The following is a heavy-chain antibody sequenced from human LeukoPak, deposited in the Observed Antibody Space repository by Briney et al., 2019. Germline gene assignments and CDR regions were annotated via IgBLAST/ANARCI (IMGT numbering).Heavy chain of an antibody. Sequence: ASVKVSCKTSGYTFTDYYIRWVRQAPGQGLEWMGWIVPNSGGTNYAQKFQGRVTMTRDTSISTAYMELSRLRYDDTAVYYCATLGGTSFDYWGQGALVTVSS. CDR2: IVPNSGGT. D-gene: IGHD1-1*01. CDR1: GYTFTDYY. V-gene: IGHV1-2*02. J-gene: IGHJ4*02. CDR3: ATLGGTSFDY.